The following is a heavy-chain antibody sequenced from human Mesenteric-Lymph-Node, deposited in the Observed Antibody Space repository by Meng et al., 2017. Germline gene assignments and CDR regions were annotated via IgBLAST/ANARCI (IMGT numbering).Heavy chain of an antibody. Sequence: GESLKISCAASGFIFSSYEMNWVRQAPGKGLEWVSFISASGNTIFYGDSVKGRFTISRDNAKNSLYLQMNSLRAEDTAIYYCAGNIQLRAFDIWGQGKMVTVSS. J-gene: IGHJ3*02. CDR1: GFIFSSYE. V-gene: IGHV3-48*03. CDR2: ISASGNTI. D-gene: IGHD1-1*01. CDR3: AGNIQLRAFDI.